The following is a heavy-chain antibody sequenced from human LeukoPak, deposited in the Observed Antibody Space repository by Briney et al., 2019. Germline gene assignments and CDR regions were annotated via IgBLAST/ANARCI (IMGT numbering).Heavy chain of an antibody. CDR2: ISYDGSNK. D-gene: IGHD1-20*01. J-gene: IGHJ6*02. CDR3: AKEYNWILYYYYGMDV. CDR1: GFTVSINY. V-gene: IGHV3-30*18. Sequence: GGSLRLSCAASGFTVSINYMTWVRQAPGKGLEWVAVISYDGSNKYYADSVKGRFTISRDNSKNTLYLQMNSLRAEDTAVYYCAKEYNWILYYYYGMDVWGQGTTVTVSS.